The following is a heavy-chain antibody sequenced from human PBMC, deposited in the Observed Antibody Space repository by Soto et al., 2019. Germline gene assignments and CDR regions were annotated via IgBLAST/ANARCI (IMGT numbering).Heavy chain of an antibody. J-gene: IGHJ1*01. CDR3: ARVGSRDAYNYVLDH. Sequence: QVQVVQSGAEVEKPGSSVKISCKASGRIFSSFPTSWVRQVPGQGLEWMGGVISASGSVTYAPKFQGRVTINAVNSSGMGYMELTSLTAEDTAIYECARVGSRDAYNYVLDHWGPGTMVTVSS. D-gene: IGHD5-18*01. V-gene: IGHV1-69*06. CDR2: VISASGSV. CDR1: GRIFSSFP.